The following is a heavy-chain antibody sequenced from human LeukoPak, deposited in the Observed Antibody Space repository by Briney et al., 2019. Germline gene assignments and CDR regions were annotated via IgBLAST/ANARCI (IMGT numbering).Heavy chain of an antibody. Sequence: SVKVSYKASGYTFTAYYMHWVRQAPGQGLEWIGGIKCDSAGTEYSRNYRGRVTMTRDTSISTAYMELTRLTSDDTAVHYCVGSNWAAGAAFASWCQGTQVTVSS. J-gene: IGHJ5*01. CDR2: IKCDSAGT. V-gene: IGHV1-2*02. CDR3: VGSNWAAGAAFAS. D-gene: IGHD6-13*01. CDR1: GYTFTAYY.